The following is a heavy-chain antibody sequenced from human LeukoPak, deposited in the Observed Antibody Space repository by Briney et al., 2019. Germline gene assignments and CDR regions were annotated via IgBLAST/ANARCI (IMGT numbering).Heavy chain of an antibody. J-gene: IGHJ6*02. Sequence: GTSVKVSCKASGFTFTSSAVQWVRQARGQRLEWIGWIVVGSGNTNYAQKFQERVTITRDMSTSTAYMELSSLRSEDTAVYYCATTYYDILTGYYAYYYYGMDVWGQGTTVTVSS. CDR3: ATTYYDILTGYYAYYYYGMDV. CDR1: GFTFTSSA. D-gene: IGHD3-9*01. CDR2: IVVGSGNT. V-gene: IGHV1-58*01.